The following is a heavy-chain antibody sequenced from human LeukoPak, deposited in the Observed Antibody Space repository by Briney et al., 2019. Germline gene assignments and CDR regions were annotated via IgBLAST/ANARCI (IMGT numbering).Heavy chain of an antibody. V-gene: IGHV4-59*01. CDR2: IYYSGST. J-gene: IGHJ6*04. Sequence: SETLSLTCTVSGGSISSYYWSWIRQPPGKGLEWIGYIYYSGSTNYNPSLKSRVTISVDTSKNQFSLKLISVTAADTAVYYCARSPRFSMVRGAFEMHVWGKGTTVTISS. CDR1: GGSISSYY. CDR3: ARSPRFSMVRGAFEMHV. D-gene: IGHD3-10*01.